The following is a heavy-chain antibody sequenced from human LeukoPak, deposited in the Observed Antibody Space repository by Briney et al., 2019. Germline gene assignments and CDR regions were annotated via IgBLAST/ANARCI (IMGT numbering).Heavy chain of an antibody. CDR1: GFTFSSYG. CDR2: IYYSGST. J-gene: IGHJ4*02. V-gene: IGHV4-39*07. D-gene: IGHD3-10*01. Sequence: GSLRLSCAASGFTFSSYGMHWIRQPPGKGLEWIGSIYYSGSTYYNPSLKSRVTISVDTSKNQFSLKLSSVTAADTAVYYCARDPPYYYGSGRPIDYWGQGTLVTVSS. CDR3: ARDPPYYYGSGRPIDY.